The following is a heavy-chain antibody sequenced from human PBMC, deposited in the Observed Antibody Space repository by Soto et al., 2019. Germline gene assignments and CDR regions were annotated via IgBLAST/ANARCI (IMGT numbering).Heavy chain of an antibody. D-gene: IGHD1-1*01. CDR1: GFTFSSYG. CDR3: AKNLEDGYFDY. Sequence: GALRLSCAASGFTFSSYGMHWVRQAPGKGLEWVAVISYDGSNKYYADSVKGRFTISRDNSKNTLYLQMNSLRAEDTAVYYCAKNLEDGYFDYWGQGTLVTVSS. J-gene: IGHJ4*02. CDR2: ISYDGSNK. V-gene: IGHV3-30*18.